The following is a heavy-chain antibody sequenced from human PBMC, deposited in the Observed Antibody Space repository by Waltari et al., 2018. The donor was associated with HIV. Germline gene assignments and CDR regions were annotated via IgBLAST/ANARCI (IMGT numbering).Heavy chain of an antibody. CDR1: GGSISSSNW. Sequence: QVQLQESGPGLVKPSGTLSLTCAVSGGSISSSNWWSWVSQPPGKGMEWIGEIYHSGSTNYNPALKSRVTISVDKSKNQFSLKLGSGTAADTAVYYCASLPGTDAFDIWGQGTMVTVSS. CDR3: ASLPGTDAFDI. D-gene: IGHD3-10*01. CDR2: IYHSGST. V-gene: IGHV4-4*02. J-gene: IGHJ3*02.